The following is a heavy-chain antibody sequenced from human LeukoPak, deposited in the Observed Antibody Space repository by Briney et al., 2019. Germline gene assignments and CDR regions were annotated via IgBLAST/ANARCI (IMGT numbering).Heavy chain of an antibody. J-gene: IGHJ4*02. CDR1: GGSISSSSYY. CDR2: IYYSGST. CDR3: ARDGIAVAPVDY. Sequence: SETLSLTCTVSGGSISSSSYYWGWIRQPPGKGLEWIGSIYYSGSTYYNPSLKSRVTISVDTSKNQFSLKLSSVTAADTAVYYCARDGIAVAPVDYWGQGTLVTVSS. D-gene: IGHD6-19*01. V-gene: IGHV4-39*07.